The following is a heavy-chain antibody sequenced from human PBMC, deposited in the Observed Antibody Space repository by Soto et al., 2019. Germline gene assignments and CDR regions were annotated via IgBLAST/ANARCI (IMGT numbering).Heavy chain of an antibody. CDR1: GYTFNSHG. J-gene: IGHJ6*03. Sequence: QVQLVQSGGQVKKPGASVKVSCKASGYTFNSHGISWVRQAPGQGPEWMGWISVHNGDTNYAQKLQGRVTVTTDTCKSTAYVEQTSLRFEDTAVYYCARMLRGYNTDCYHCIDVWGTGTTVTVSS. D-gene: IGHD3-10*01. V-gene: IGHV1-18*01. CDR2: ISVHNGDT. CDR3: ARMLRGYNTDCYHCIDV.